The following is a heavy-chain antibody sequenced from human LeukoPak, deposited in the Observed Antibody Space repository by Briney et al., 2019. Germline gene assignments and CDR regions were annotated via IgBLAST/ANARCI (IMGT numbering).Heavy chain of an antibody. CDR1: GFTFDDYA. CDR2: ISWDGGST. J-gene: IGHJ4*02. Sequence: GGSLRLSCAASGFTFDDYAMHWVRQAPGKGLEWVSLISWDGGSTYYADSVKGRFTISRDNSKNSLYLQMNSLRAEDTALYYCAKDGATYYYGSGSYYNRYYFDYWGLGTLVTVSS. V-gene: IGHV3-43D*03. D-gene: IGHD3-10*01. CDR3: AKDGATYYYGSGSYYNRYYFDY.